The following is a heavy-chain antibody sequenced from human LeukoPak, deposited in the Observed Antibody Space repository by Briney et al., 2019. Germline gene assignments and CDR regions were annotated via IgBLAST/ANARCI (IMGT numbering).Heavy chain of an antibody. CDR3: ARETGYSSGWYDDY. CDR1: GYTFTIYG. V-gene: IGHV1-18*01. J-gene: IGHJ4*02. CDR2: ISAYNGNT. D-gene: IGHD6-13*01. Sequence: ASVKVSCKASGYTFTIYGINWVRQAPGQGLEWMGWISAYNGNTKYAQRVQGRVTLTTDTSTSTAYMELRSLRFDDTAVYYCARETGYSSGWYDDYWGQGTLVTVSS.